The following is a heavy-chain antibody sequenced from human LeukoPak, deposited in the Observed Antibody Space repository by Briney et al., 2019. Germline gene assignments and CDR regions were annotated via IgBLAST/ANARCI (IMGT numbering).Heavy chain of an antibody. CDR2: INDDGSSI. J-gene: IGHJ2*01. V-gene: IGHV3-74*01. Sequence: GGSLRLSCAASGFTFSSYWMHWVRQAPGKGLVWVSRINDDGSSITYADSVKGRFTISRDNAKSTLYLQMISLRAEDTAVYYCARDTGWYFDLWGRGTLVTVSS. CDR3: ARDTGWYFDL. CDR1: GFTFSSYW. D-gene: IGHD4-17*01.